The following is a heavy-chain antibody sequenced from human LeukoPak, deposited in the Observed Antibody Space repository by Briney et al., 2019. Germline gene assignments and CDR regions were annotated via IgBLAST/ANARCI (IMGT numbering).Heavy chain of an antibody. D-gene: IGHD1-26*01. V-gene: IGHV1-18*01. J-gene: IGHJ4*02. Sequence: ASVKVSCKASGYTFTSYGISWVRQAPGQGLEWMGWISAYNGNTNYAQKLQGRVTMTTDTSTSTAYMELRSLRSDDTAVYYCATSLKVGATLTFDYWGQGTLVTVSS. CDR1: GYTFTSYG. CDR3: ATSLKVGATLTFDY. CDR2: ISAYNGNT.